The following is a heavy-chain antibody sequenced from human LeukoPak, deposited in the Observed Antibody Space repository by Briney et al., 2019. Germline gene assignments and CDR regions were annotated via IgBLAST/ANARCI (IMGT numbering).Heavy chain of an antibody. CDR1: GFTLSSYD. CDR2: ISSTGSTI. CDR3: ARRFGY. J-gene: IGHJ4*02. Sequence: GGSLRLSCAASGFTLSSYDMNWVRQAPGKGLEWVAHISSTGSTIYYADSVKGRFTISRDNAKNSLYLQMSSLRAEDTAVYYCARRFGYWGQGTLVTVAS. V-gene: IGHV3-48*03.